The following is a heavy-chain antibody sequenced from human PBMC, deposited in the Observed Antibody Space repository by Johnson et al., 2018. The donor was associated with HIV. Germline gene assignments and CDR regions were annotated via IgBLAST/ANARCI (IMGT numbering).Heavy chain of an antibody. V-gene: IGHV3-23*04. CDR2: ISGSGGST. CDR1: GFTFDDYA. Sequence: EVQLVESGGGLVQPGRSLRLSCAASGFTFDDYAMHWVRQAPGKGLEWVSAISGSGGSTYYADSVKGRFAISRDNSKNTLYLQMNSLRAEDTAVYYCAKGSWALWSPWGQGTMVAVSS. J-gene: IGHJ3*01. D-gene: IGHD1-26*01. CDR3: AKGSWALWSP.